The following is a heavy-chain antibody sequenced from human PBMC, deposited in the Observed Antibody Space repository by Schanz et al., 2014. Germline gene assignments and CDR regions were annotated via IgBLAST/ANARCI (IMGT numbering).Heavy chain of an antibody. J-gene: IGHJ6*02. Sequence: EVQVVESGGGLVQPGGSLRLSCEASGFTLTSYALTWVRHAPGKGLEWVAGISGSGGSTDYADSVKGRFIIPRDNSKNTLYLQMNSLRAEDTAVYYCAKIRYDSSGYYLPYYGMDVWGQGTTVIVSS. V-gene: IGHV3-23*04. CDR1: GFTLTSYA. D-gene: IGHD3-22*01. CDR2: ISGSGGST. CDR3: AKIRYDSSGYYLPYYGMDV.